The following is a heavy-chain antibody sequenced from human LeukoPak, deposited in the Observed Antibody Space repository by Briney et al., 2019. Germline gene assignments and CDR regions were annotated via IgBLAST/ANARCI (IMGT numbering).Heavy chain of an antibody. V-gene: IGHV3-33*03. Sequence: GGSLRLSCAASGFTFSSYGIHWVRQAPGRGLEWVAVIWYDGSNKYYADSVKGRFTISRDNAKNSLYLQMNSLRAEDTALYYCAKDLSYDVLAYFDYWGQGTLVTVSS. CDR1: GFTFSSYG. CDR2: IWYDGSNK. J-gene: IGHJ4*02. CDR3: AKDLSYDVLAYFDY. D-gene: IGHD3-9*01.